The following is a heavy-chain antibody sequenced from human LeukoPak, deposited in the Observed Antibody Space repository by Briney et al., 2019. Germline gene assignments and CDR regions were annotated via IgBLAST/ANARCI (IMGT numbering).Heavy chain of an antibody. D-gene: IGHD2-8*02. CDR3: AKDPGAIGSGFHMDV. V-gene: IGHV3-30*02. Sequence: GGSLRLSCAASGFSFRNYGMHWVRQATGKGLEWVSFIWSDGNNRFYADSVKGRFTISRDNSKNMLFLQMDTLRAEDTALYYCAKDPGAIGSGFHMDVWGKGTTVIVSS. CDR2: IWSDGNNR. J-gene: IGHJ6*03. CDR1: GFSFRNYG.